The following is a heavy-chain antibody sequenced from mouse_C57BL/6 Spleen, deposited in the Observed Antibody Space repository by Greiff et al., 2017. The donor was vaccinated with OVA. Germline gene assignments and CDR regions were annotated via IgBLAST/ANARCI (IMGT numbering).Heavy chain of an antibody. D-gene: IGHD2-3*01. Sequence: QVQLKESGAELAKPGASVKLSCKASGYTFTSYWMHWVKQRPGQGLEWIGYINPSSGYTKYNQKFKDKATLTADKSSSTAYMQLSSLTCEDSAVYYCARWESYDGYYVRYFDVWGTGTTVTVSS. CDR1: GYTFTSYW. J-gene: IGHJ1*03. V-gene: IGHV1-7*01. CDR2: INPSSGYT. CDR3: ARWESYDGYYVRYFDV.